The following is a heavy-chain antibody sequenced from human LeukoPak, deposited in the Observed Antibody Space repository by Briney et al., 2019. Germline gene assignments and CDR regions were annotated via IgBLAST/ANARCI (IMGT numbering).Heavy chain of an antibody. V-gene: IGHV3-23*01. Sequence: GGSLRLSCAASGFTFSSYAMSWVRQAPGKGLEWVSVISGGGDSTYYADSVKGRFTISRDSSKNTLYLQMNSLRAEDTAVYYCARIWGSYPYYFDYWGQGTLVTVSS. J-gene: IGHJ4*02. CDR3: ARIWGSYPYYFDY. CDR1: GFTFSSYA. D-gene: IGHD3-16*01. CDR2: ISGGGDST.